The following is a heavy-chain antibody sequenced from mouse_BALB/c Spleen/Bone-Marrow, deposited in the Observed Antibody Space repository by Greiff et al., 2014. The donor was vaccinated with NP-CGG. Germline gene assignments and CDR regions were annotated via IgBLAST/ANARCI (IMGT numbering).Heavy chain of an antibody. CDR1: GYSFTSYW. V-gene: IGHV1-5*01. J-gene: IGHJ1*01. CDR2: IYPGNSDT. CDR3: TKIYYGNSFDV. D-gene: IGHD2-1*01. Sequence: VHVKQSGTVLARPGASVKMSCKASGYSFTSYWMHWVKQRPGQGLEWIGAIYPGNSDTSYNQKFKSKAKLTAVTSASTAYMELSSLTNEDSAVYYCTKIYYGNSFDVWGAGTTVTVSS.